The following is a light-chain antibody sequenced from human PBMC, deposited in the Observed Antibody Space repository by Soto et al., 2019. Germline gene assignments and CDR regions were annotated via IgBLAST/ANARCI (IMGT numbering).Light chain of an antibody. CDR1: QSISRNY. J-gene: IGKJ5*01. CDR2: GAS. Sequence: ETVLTQSPGTLSLSPGQRATLFCRASQSISRNYLTWYQQKPGQAPRLLIYGASSRITGIPDRFSGSGSGTDFTLTISRLEPEDFAVYYCQYYDKLAKAITFGQGTRLEIK. CDR3: QYYDKLAKAIT. V-gene: IGKV3-20*01.